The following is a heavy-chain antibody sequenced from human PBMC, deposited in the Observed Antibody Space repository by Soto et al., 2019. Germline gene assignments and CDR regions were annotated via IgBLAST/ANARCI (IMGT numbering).Heavy chain of an antibody. CDR3: ARVGGINWFDP. CDR2: IYYSGST. V-gene: IGHV4-31*03. Sequence: QVQLQESGPGLVKPSQTLSLTCTVSGGSISSGGYYWSWIRQHPGKGLEWIGYIYYSGSTYYNPSLKSRVTISVDTSKSRCSLKLSSVTAADTAVYYCARVGGINWFDPWGQGTLVTVSS. CDR1: GGSISSGGYY. J-gene: IGHJ5*02. D-gene: IGHD3-16*01.